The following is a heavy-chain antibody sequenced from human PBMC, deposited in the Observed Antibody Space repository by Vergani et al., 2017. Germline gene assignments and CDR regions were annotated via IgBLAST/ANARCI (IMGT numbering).Heavy chain of an antibody. CDR1: GYTFIGYG. Sequence: QVQLVQSGAEVKKPGASVKVSCKASGYTFIGYGISWVRQAPGQGLEWMGWISAYNGNTNYAQKLQGRVTMTKDTSTTTAYMELRSLRSDDTAVYYCARDLGRYSSSWYFDLWGRGTLVTVSS. CDR2: ISAYNGNT. D-gene: IGHD2-2*01. J-gene: IGHJ2*01. V-gene: IGHV1-18*04. CDR3: ARDLGRYSSSWYFDL.